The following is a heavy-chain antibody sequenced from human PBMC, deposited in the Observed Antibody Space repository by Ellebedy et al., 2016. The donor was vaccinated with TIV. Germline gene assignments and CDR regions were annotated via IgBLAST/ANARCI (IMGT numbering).Heavy chain of an antibody. V-gene: IGHV3-7*01. J-gene: IGHJ6*02. D-gene: IGHD2-2*01. CDR1: GFTFSSYW. CDR2: IKQDGSEK. CDR3: ARDIVVVPAAIATFYYYYYGMDV. Sequence: GESLKISXAASGFTFSSYWMSWVRQAPGKGLEWVANIKQDGSEKYYVDSVKGRFTISRDNAKNSLYLQMNSLRAEDTAVYYCARDIVVVPAAIATFYYYYYGMDVWGQGTTVTVSS.